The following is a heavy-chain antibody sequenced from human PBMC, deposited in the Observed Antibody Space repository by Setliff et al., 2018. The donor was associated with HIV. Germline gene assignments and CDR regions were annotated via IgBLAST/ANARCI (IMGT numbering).Heavy chain of an antibody. D-gene: IGHD5-12*01. Sequence: SVKVSCKASGVTFRRFAFSWVRQAPGQGLEWMGGIIPMFGTTNYAQKFQGRVTITADESTSPVYMELTSLRFEGTAVYYCARVGEMATIGYSYYYMDVWGKGTTVTVSS. CDR3: ARVGEMATIGYSYYYMDV. CDR2: IIPMFGTT. CDR1: GVTFRRFA. J-gene: IGHJ6*03. V-gene: IGHV1-69*13.